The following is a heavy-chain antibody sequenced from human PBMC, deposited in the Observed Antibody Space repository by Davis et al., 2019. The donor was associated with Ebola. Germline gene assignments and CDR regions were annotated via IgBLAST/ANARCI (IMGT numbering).Heavy chain of an antibody. D-gene: IGHD1-26*01. Sequence: MPSETLSLTCTVSGGSISSSSYYWGWIRRPPGKGLEWIGEINHSGSTNYNPSLKSRVTISVDTSKNQFSLKLSSVTAADTAVYYCSGSPRYWGQGTLVTVSS. CDR1: GGSISSSSYY. CDR3: SGSPRY. CDR2: INHSGST. V-gene: IGHV4-39*07. J-gene: IGHJ4*02.